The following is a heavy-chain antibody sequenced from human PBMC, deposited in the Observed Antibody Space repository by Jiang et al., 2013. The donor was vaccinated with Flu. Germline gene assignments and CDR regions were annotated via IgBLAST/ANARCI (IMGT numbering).Heavy chain of an antibody. CDR2: XPYVVVGX. Sequence: EWMGSNXPYVVVGXSYAQKFQGRVTMTRDTSTSTVYMELSSLRSEDTAVYYCARERELLNDYWGQGTLVTVSS. CDR3: ARERELLNDY. V-gene: IGHV1-46*01. J-gene: IGHJ4*02. D-gene: IGHD1-26*01.